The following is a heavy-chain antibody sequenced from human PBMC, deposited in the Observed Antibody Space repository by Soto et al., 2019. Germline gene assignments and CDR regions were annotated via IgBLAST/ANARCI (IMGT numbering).Heavy chain of an antibody. CDR2: IFYSGST. CDR1: GGSISGHY. CDR3: ARVGSSGWSPDY. D-gene: IGHD6-19*01. Sequence: SETLSLTCSVSGGSISGHYWTWIRQSPGKGLEWIGYIFYSGSTNYSPSLKSRVTISVDTSKNQFSLKMSSVTAADTAVYYCARVGSSGWSPDYWGRGTLVTVSS. V-gene: IGHV4-59*11. J-gene: IGHJ4*02.